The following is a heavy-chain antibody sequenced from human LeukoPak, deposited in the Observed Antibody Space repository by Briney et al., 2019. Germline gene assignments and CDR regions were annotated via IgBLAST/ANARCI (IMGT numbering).Heavy chain of an antibody. CDR1: GFTVSTSY. CDR3: ATLNTVVPRGAFDM. D-gene: IGHD4-23*01. CDR2: IYSGGTT. Sequence: GGSLILSCAASGFTVSTSYMSWVRQAPGKGREWVSVIYSGGTTNYPDSVKGRFTISRDNSKNTLYLQMSSLRAEDTAVYYCATLNTVVPRGAFDMWGQGTMVTVSS. J-gene: IGHJ3*02. V-gene: IGHV3-66*01.